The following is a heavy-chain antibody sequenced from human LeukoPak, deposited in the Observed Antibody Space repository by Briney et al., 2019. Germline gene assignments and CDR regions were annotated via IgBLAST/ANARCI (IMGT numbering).Heavy chain of an antibody. CDR1: GYSFTSYW. D-gene: IGHD3-9*01. Sequence: HGESLKISCKGSGYSFTSYWIGWVRQMPGKGLEWMGIIYPGDSDTRYSPSFQGQVTISADKSISTAYLQWSSLKASDTAIYYCARNYDILTGYYPFDHWGQGTLVTVSS. CDR3: ARNYDILTGYYPFDH. CDR2: IYPGDSDT. V-gene: IGHV5-51*01. J-gene: IGHJ5*02.